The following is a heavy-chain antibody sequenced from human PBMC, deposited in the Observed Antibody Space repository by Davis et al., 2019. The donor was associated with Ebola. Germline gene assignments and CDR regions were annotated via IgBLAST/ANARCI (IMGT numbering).Heavy chain of an antibody. Sequence: GGSLRLSCAASGFTFSSYSMNWVRQAPGKGLEWVSSISSSSSTIYYADSVKGRFTISRDNAKNSLYLQMNSLRDEETAVYYCARVTDGAGIFTYWYFDLWGRGTLVTVSS. CDR3: ARVTDGAGIFTYWYFDL. D-gene: IGHD3-9*01. J-gene: IGHJ2*01. CDR2: ISSSSSTI. V-gene: IGHV3-48*02. CDR1: GFTFSSYS.